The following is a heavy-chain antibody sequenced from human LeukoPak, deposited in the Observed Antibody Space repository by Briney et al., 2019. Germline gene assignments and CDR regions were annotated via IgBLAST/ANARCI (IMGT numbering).Heavy chain of an antibody. D-gene: IGHD6-13*01. CDR2: IRYDGSNK. Sequence: GGSLRLSCAASGFTFSSYGMHWVRQAPGKGLEWVAFIRYDGSNKYYADSVKGRFTISRDNSKNTLYLQMNSLRAEDTAVYYCARVSIAAAAPLDYWGQGTLVTVSS. CDR1: GFTFSSYG. V-gene: IGHV3-30*02. CDR3: ARVSIAAAAPLDY. J-gene: IGHJ4*02.